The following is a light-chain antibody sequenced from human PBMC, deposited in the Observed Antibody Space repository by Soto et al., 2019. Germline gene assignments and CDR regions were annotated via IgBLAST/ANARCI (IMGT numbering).Light chain of an antibody. CDR3: QQYDNWPSVT. Sequence: EIVMTQSPATLSVSPGERATLSCRASQSVTTNFACFQQQPGQAPRLLIFGASTRATGIPARFSGSGSDTEFTLTISSLQSEDLVVYYCQQYDNWPSVTFGGGTKVDIK. CDR2: GAS. J-gene: IGKJ4*01. CDR1: QSVTTN. V-gene: IGKV3-15*01.